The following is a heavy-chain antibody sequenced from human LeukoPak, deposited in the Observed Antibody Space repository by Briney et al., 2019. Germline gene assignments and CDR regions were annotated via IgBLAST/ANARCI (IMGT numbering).Heavy chain of an antibody. V-gene: IGHV4-39*07. Sequence: SETLSLTCTVSGGSISSSSYYWGWIRQPPGKGLEWIGEINHSGSTNYNPSLKSRVTISVDTSKNQFSLKLSSVTAADTAVYYCASNIHVPYGMDVWGQGTTVTVSS. CDR3: ASNIHVPYGMDV. CDR1: GGSISSSSYY. D-gene: IGHD3-10*02. J-gene: IGHJ6*02. CDR2: INHSGST.